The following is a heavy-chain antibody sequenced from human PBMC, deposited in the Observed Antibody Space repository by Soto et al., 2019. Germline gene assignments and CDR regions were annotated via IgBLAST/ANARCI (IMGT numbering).Heavy chain of an antibody. V-gene: IGHV4-59*08. CDR3: ASHGTYDAFDI. D-gene: IGHD1-1*01. Sequence: SETLSLTCTVSGGSIGSYYWSWIRQPPGKGLEWIGYIYYSGSTNYNPSLKSRVTISVDTSKNQFSLKLSSVTAADTAVYYCASHGTYDAFDIWGQGTMVTVSS. CDR1: GGSIGSYY. CDR2: IYYSGST. J-gene: IGHJ3*02.